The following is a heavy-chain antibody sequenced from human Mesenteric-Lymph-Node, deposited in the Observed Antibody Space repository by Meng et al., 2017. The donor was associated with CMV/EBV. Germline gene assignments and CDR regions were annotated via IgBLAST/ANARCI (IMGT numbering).Heavy chain of an antibody. CDR3: ARALRFLEWLSDYGLDV. J-gene: IGHJ6*02. CDR2: INSDGSST. CDR1: GFTFSSYW. D-gene: IGHD3-3*01. V-gene: IGHV3-74*01. Sequence: GGSLRLSCAASGFTFSSYWMHWVRQAPGKGLVWVSRINSDGSSTSYADSVRGRFTISRDSAKNTLYLQMNSLRAEDTAVYYCARALRFLEWLSDYGLDVWGQGTTVTVSS.